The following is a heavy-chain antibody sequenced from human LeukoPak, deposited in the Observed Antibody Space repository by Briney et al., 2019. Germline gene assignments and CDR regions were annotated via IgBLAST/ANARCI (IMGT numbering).Heavy chain of an antibody. V-gene: IGHV3-74*01. CDR3: ARGPGSSGGAYVGDY. CDR2: INNDGGNA. CDR1: GFTFSSHW. Sequence: GGSLRLSCAASGFTFSSHWMHWVRQAPGKGLVWISRINNDGGNAVYADSVNGRFTVSRDNAKSTLYLQMSSLRAEDTAVYYCARGPGSSGGAYVGDYWGPGTLVTVSS. J-gene: IGHJ4*01. D-gene: IGHD3-22*01.